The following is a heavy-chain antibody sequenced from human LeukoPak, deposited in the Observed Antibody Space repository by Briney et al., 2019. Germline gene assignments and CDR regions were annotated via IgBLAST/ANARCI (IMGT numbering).Heavy chain of an antibody. D-gene: IGHD4-17*01. CDR3: ARFYGTDGDH. CDR2: INGDGSST. J-gene: IGHJ4*02. V-gene: IGHV3-74*01. Sequence: PGGSLRLSCAASGFTFSSYWMHWVRQAPGKGLVWVSRINGDGSSTRYADSVKGRFTISRDNAKNTLYLQMNSLRAEDTAVYYCARFYGTDGDHWGQGTLVSVSS. CDR1: GFTFSSYW.